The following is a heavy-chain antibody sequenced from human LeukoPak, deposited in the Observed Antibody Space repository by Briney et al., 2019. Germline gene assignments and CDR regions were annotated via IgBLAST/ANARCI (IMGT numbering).Heavy chain of an antibody. CDR3: ARDPPSH. Sequence: GGSLRLSCAASGFTFSSYAMSWVRQAPGKGLEWVSYISGSSDSTNYADSVKSRFTISRDNAKNSLYLQMNSLRAEDTAVYYCARDPPSHWGRGTLVTVSS. V-gene: IGHV3-48*04. J-gene: IGHJ4*02. D-gene: IGHD2-2*01. CDR2: ISGSSDST. CDR1: GFTFSSYA.